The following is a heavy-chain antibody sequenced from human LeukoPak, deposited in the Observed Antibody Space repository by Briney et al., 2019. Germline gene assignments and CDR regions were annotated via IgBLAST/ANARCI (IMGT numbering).Heavy chain of an antibody. Sequence: GGSLRLSCAASGFTFSSYGMHWVRQAPGKGLEWVAVIWYDGSNKYYADSVEGRFTISRDNSKNTLYLQMNSLRAEDTAVYYCAKGPGYSSSWADYWGQGTLVTVSS. J-gene: IGHJ4*02. CDR2: IWYDGSNK. D-gene: IGHD6-13*01. CDR3: AKGPGYSSSWADY. CDR1: GFTFSSYG. V-gene: IGHV3-33*06.